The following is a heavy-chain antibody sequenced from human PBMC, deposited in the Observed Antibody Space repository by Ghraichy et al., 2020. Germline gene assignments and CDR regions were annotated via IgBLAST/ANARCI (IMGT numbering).Heavy chain of an antibody. J-gene: IGHJ3*02. CDR1: GYSIRSGYF. Sequence: SETLSLTCTVSGYSIRSGYFWGWVRPSPGKGLEWIGSVYHTGSTHHNPSLERRLTILVDTTMHHFSLKLRSVTAANTAVYYCARPSSHNYLEGFVIWGQGTVVIV. CDR2: VYHTGST. D-gene: IGHD3-10*01. CDR3: ARPSSHNYLEGFVI. V-gene: IGHV4-38-2*02.